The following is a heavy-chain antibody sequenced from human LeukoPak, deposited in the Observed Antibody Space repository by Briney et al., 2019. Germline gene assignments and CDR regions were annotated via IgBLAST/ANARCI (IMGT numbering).Heavy chain of an antibody. D-gene: IGHD2-15*01. CDR2: INHSGST. CDR1: GGSFSGYY. CDR3: ARVLKDIVVVVAAGWFDP. V-gene: IGHV4-34*01. Sequence: SETLSLTCAVYGGSFSGYYWSWIRQPPGKGLEWMGEINHSGSTNYNPSLKSRVTISVDTSKNQFSLKLSSVTAADTAVYYCARVLKDIVVVVAAGWFDPWGQGTLVTVSS. J-gene: IGHJ5*02.